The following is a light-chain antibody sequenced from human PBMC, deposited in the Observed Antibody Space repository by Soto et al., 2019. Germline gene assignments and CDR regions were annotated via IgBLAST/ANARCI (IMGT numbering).Light chain of an antibody. CDR2: NAS. J-gene: IGKJ2*01. CDR1: QSVFSD. V-gene: IGKV3-15*01. CDR3: HQYKYWPPYT. Sequence: ETVMTQSPAILSVSPGERATLSCRASQSVFSDLAWYQQKPGQAPRLLLYNASTRATDIPARFNGSGSGTEFTLTIISLQSEDFAVYYCHQYKYWPPYTFGQGTKVDTK.